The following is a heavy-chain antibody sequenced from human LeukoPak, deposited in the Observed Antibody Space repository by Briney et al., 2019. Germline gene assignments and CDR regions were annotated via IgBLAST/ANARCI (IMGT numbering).Heavy chain of an antibody. CDR3: ASQGTRLTAIDY. CDR2: INAGNGNT. Sequence: ASVKVSCKASGYTFTSYAMHWVRQAPGQRLEWMGWINAGNGNTKYSQKFQGRVTITRDTSASTAYMELSSLRSEDTAVYYCASQGTRLTAIDYWGQGTLVTVSS. J-gene: IGHJ4*02. CDR1: GYTFTSYA. V-gene: IGHV1-3*01. D-gene: IGHD2-21*02.